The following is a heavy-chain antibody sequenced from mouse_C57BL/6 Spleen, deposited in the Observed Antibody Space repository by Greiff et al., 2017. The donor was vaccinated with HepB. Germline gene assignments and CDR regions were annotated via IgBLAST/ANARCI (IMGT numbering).Heavy chain of an antibody. CDR1: GYTFTSYG. J-gene: IGHJ2*01. V-gene: IGHV1-81*01. D-gene: IGHD2-4*01. CDR2: IYPRSGNT. CDR3: ARRGYYDYGGDY. Sequence: QVQLKQSGAELARPGASVKLSCKASGYTFTSYGISWVKQRTGQGLEWIGEIYPRSGNTYYNEKFKGKATLTADKSSSTAYMELRSLPSEDSAVYFCARRGYYDYGGDYWGQGTTLTVSS.